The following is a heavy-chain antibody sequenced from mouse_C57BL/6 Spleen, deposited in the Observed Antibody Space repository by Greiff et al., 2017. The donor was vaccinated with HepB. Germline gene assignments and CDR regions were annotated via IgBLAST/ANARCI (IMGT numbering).Heavy chain of an antibody. V-gene: IGHV1-26*01. CDR1: GYTFTDYY. J-gene: IGHJ2*01. D-gene: IGHD4-1*01. CDR3: ARERRREPWGVDY. CDR2: INPNNGGT. Sequence: VQLQQSGPELVKPGASVKISCKASGYTFTDYYMNWVKQSHGKSLEWMGDINPNNGGTSYNQKFKGKATLTVDKSSSTAYMELRSLTSEDSAVYYCARERRREPWGVDYWGQGTTLTVSS.